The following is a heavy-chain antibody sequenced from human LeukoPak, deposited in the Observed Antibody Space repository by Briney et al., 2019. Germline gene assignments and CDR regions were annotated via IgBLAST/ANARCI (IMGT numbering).Heavy chain of an antibody. CDR3: ARAPWELTDYYYMDV. Sequence: GSLRLSCAASGFTFSSYSMNWVRQAPGKGLEWVSSISSSSSYIYYADSVKGRFTISRDNAKNSLYLQMNSLRAEDTAVYYCARAPWELTDYYYMDVWGKGTTVTVSS. V-gene: IGHV3-21*01. D-gene: IGHD1-26*01. CDR2: ISSSSSYI. CDR1: GFTFSSYS. J-gene: IGHJ6*03.